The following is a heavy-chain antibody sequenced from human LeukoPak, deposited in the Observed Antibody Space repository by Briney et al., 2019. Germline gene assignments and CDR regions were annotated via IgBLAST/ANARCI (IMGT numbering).Heavy chain of an antibody. CDR2: INHSGST. Sequence: SETLSLTCAVYGGSFSGYYWSWIRQPPGKGLEWIGGINHSGSTNYNPSLKSRVTISVDTSKNQFSLKLSSVTAADAAVYYCARSIAAAGTGWFDPWGQGTLVTVSS. D-gene: IGHD6-13*01. CDR1: GGSFSGYY. CDR3: ARSIAAAGTGWFDP. V-gene: IGHV4-34*01. J-gene: IGHJ5*02.